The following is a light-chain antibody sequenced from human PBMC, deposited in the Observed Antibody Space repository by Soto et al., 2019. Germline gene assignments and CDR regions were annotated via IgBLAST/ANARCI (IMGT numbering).Light chain of an antibody. Sequence: DIQMTQSPSTRSASVGDRVTITCRASQSISSWLAWYQQKPGKAPRLLIYAASHLQTGVPSRFRGTGSATHFTLTISSLQPEDFATYYCQQSYRAVTFGQGTRLEIK. V-gene: IGKV1-12*01. J-gene: IGKJ5*01. CDR3: QQSYRAVT. CDR1: QSISSW. CDR2: AAS.